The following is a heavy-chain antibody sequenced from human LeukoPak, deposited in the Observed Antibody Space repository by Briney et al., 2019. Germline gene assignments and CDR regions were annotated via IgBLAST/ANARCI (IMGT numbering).Heavy chain of an antibody. CDR1: GGSFSGYY. Sequence: SETLSLTCAVYGGSFSGYYWSWIRQPPGKGLEWIGEINHSGSTNYNPSLKSRVTISVDTSKNQFSLKLSSVTAADTAVYYCARGKLLRVGYHYYYMDVWGKGTTVTVSS. CDR3: ARGKLLRVGYHYYYMDV. V-gene: IGHV4-34*01. J-gene: IGHJ6*03. D-gene: IGHD2-15*01. CDR2: INHSGST.